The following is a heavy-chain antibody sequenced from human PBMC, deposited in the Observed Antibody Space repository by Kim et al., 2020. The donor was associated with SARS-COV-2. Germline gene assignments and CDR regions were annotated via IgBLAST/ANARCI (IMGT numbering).Heavy chain of an antibody. V-gene: IGHV4-61*01. J-gene: IGHJ4*02. CDR1: GGSVSSGSYY. CDR2: IYYSGST. CDR3: ARESLAAGIHYFDY. D-gene: IGHD6-13*01. Sequence: SETLSLTCTVSGGSVSSGSYYWSWIRQPPGKGLEWIGYIYYSGSTNYNPSLKSRVTISVDTSKNQFSLKLSSVTAADTAVYYCARESLAAGIHYFDYWGQGTLVTVSS.